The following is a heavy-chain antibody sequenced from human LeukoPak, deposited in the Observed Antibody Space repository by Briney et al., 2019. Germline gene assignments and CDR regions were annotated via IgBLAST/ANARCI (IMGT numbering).Heavy chain of an antibody. CDR1: GGSFSGYY. CDR3: ARGVKNIVATISYYYYGMDV. D-gene: IGHD5-12*01. J-gene: IGHJ6*02. V-gene: IGHV4-34*01. CDR2: INHSGST. Sequence: SETLSLTCAVYGGSFSGYYWSWLRQPPGKGLEWIGEINHSGSTNYNPSLKSRVTISVDTSKNQFSLKLSSVTAADTAVYYCARGVKNIVATISYYYYGMDVWGQGTTVTVSS.